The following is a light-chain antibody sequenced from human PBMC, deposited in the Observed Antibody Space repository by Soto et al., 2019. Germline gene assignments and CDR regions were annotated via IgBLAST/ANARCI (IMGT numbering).Light chain of an antibody. CDR3: QQRSAGVT. J-gene: IGKJ5*01. V-gene: IGKV3-11*01. Sequence: IVFTQSPATLSLSPGERATLSCRASQSISNYLAWYQHKPGQAPRLLIYDASNRATATPPRFSGSGSGTDFTLTISSLEPEDFAVYYCQQRSAGVTFGQGTRMEIK. CDR1: QSISNY. CDR2: DAS.